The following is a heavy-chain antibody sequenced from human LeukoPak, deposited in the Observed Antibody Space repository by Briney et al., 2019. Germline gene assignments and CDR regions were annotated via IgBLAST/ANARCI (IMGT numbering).Heavy chain of an antibody. CDR2: INHSGST. CDR3: ARGRRWSYYFDY. J-gene: IGHJ4*02. Sequence: PSETLSLTCAVYGGSFSGYYWSWIRQPPGKGLEWIGEINHSGSTNYNPSLKSRVTISVDTSKSQFSLKLSSVTAADTAVYYCARGRRWSYYFDYWGQGTLVTVSS. CDR1: GGSFSGYY. D-gene: IGHD1-26*01. V-gene: IGHV4-34*01.